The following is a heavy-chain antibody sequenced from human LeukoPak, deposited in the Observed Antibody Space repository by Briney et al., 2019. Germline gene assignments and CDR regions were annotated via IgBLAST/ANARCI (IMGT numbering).Heavy chain of an antibody. CDR2: TKNKPDNYVT. CDR1: GFTFTDHY. Sequence: GGSLRLSCAASGFTFTDHYMDWVRQAPGKGLEWIARTKNKPDNYVTQYAASVRGRFVSSRDDSKSSLYLQMNSLKIEDTAVYYCARDTAAAFDYWGQGILVTVSS. J-gene: IGHJ4*02. CDR3: ARDTAAAFDY. V-gene: IGHV3-72*01. D-gene: IGHD6-13*01.